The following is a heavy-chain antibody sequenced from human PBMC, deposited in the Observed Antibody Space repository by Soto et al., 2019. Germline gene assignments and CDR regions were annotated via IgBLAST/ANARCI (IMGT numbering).Heavy chain of an antibody. Sequence: GGSLRLSCAASGFTFSSYWMSWVRQAPGKGLEWVANIKQDGSEKYYVDSVKGRFTISRDNSKNTLYLQMSSLRAEDTAVYYCVKDPRAMGNWNYFDYWGQGTLVTVSS. D-gene: IGHD1-20*01. V-gene: IGHV3-7*01. CDR3: VKDPRAMGNWNYFDY. CDR2: IKQDGSEK. J-gene: IGHJ4*02. CDR1: GFTFSSYW.